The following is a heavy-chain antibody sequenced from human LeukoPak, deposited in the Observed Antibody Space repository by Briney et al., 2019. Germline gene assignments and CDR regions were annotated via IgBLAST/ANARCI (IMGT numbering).Heavy chain of an antibody. V-gene: IGHV3-23*01. D-gene: IGHD4-17*01. CDR3: AKETLAVTSYLDY. CDR2: ISGSGGST. CDR1: GFTFSSYA. J-gene: IGHJ4*02. Sequence: GGSLRLSCAASGFTFSSYAMSRVRQAPGKGLEWVSAISGSGGSTYYADSVKGRFTISRDNSKNTLYLQMNSLRAEDTAIYYCAKETLAVTSYLDYWGQGTLVTVSS.